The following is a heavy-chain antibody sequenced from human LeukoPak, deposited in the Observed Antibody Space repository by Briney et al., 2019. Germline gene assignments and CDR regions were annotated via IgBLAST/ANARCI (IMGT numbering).Heavy chain of an antibody. V-gene: IGHV4-30-4*08. Sequence: SQTLSLTCTVSGGSISSGDYYWSWIRQPPGKGLEWIGYIYYSGSTYYNPSLKSRVTISVDTSKNQFSLKLSSVSAADTAVYYCARVGGYDFWSGYWDYWGQGTLVTVSS. CDR2: IYYSGST. CDR3: ARVGGYDFWSGYWDY. D-gene: IGHD3-3*01. J-gene: IGHJ4*02. CDR1: GGSISSGDYY.